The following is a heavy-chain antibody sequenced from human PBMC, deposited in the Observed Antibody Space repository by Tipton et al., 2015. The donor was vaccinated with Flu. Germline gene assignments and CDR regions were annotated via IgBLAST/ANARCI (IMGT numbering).Heavy chain of an antibody. CDR1: GGFITSGSYY. J-gene: IGHJ4*02. D-gene: IGHD4-11*01. V-gene: IGHV4-61*02. CDR2: IYTTGSV. CDR3: ASHSYSRGRAGH. Sequence: TLSLTCSISGGFITSGSYYWSWIRQSAGRGLEWLGRIYTTGSVNYNPSLRGRVTIAGDTSRNHFSLQLTSVTAADTAVFYCASHSYSRGRAGHWGQGTLVTVSS.